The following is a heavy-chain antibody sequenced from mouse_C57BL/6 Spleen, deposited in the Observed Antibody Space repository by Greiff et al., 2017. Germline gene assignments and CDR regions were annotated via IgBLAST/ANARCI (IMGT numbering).Heavy chain of an antibody. CDR3: ASSPAYYSTPYAMDY. Sequence: EVKLMESGGGLVQPGGSLSLSCAASGFTFTDYYMSWVRQPPGKALEWLGFIRNKANGYTTEYSASVKGRFTISRDNSQSILYLQMNALRAEDSATYYCASSPAYYSTPYAMDYWGQGTSVTVSS. CDR2: IRNKANGYTT. CDR1: GFTFTDYY. V-gene: IGHV7-3*01. J-gene: IGHJ4*01. D-gene: IGHD2-5*01.